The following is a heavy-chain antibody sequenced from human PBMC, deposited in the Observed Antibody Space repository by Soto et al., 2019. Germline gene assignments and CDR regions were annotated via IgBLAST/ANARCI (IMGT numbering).Heavy chain of an antibody. CDR2: ISNSGGST. D-gene: IGHD2-15*01. CDR3: TQDRNSLGHCSGGSCYPEY. CDR1: GFTFSSYA. J-gene: IGHJ4*02. Sequence: EVQLLESGGGLVQPGGSLRLSCAASGFTFSSYAMSWVRQAPGKGLEWVSAISNSGGSTYYADSVKGRFTISRDNSQNTVYLQMNSLGDEDTAVYYCTQDRNSLGHCSGGSCYPEYWGQGTLVTVSS. V-gene: IGHV3-23*01.